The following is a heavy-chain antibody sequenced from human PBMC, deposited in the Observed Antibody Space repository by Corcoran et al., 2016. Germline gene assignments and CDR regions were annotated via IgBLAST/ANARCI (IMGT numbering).Heavy chain of an antibody. J-gene: IGHJ4*02. Sequence: EVQLVESGGGLVQPGGSLKLSCAASGFTFSGSAMHWVRQASGKGLEWVGRIRSKANSYATAYAASVKGRFTISRDDSKNTAYLQMNRLKTEDTAVYYCTTTTVVTRGNDYWGQGTLVTVSS. V-gene: IGHV3-73*02. D-gene: IGHD4-17*01. CDR1: GFTFSGSA. CDR2: IRSKANSYAT. CDR3: TTTTVVTRGNDY.